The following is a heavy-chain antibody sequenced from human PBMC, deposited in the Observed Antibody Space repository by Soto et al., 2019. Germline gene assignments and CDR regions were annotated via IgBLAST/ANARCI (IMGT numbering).Heavy chain of an antibody. D-gene: IGHD4-17*01. CDR3: ATSRDYDGNSAFDY. CDR2: INGGNGDT. CDR1: GYTFTSYA. J-gene: IGHJ4*02. V-gene: IGHV1-3*01. Sequence: GASVKVSCKASGYTFTSYAMHWVRQAPGQRLEWMGWINGGNGDTQYSQKFQGRVSITRDSSASTAYMDLSSLRSEDTGVYYCATSRDYDGNSAFDYWGQGTLVTV.